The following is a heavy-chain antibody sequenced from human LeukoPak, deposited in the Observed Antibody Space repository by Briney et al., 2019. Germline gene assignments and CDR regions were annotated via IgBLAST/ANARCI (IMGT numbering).Heavy chain of an antibody. V-gene: IGHV1-18*01. Sequence: ASVKVSCKASGYTFTSYAMNWVRQAPGQGLEWMGWISAYNGNTNYAQKLQGRVTMTTDTSTSTAYMELRSLRSDDTAVYYCARVGSSGWCVKYWDRWFDPWGQGTLVTVSS. CDR3: ARVGSSGWCVKYWDRWFDP. J-gene: IGHJ5*02. CDR1: GYTFTSYA. D-gene: IGHD6-19*01. CDR2: ISAYNGNT.